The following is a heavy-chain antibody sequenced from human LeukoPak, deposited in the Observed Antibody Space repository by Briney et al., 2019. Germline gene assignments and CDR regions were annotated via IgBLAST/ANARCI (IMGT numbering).Heavy chain of an antibody. J-gene: IGHJ4*02. CDR1: GGTFTSYA. D-gene: IGHD1-26*01. V-gene: IGHV1-69*13. CDR3: ARDTLIVGATHFDY. CDR2: IIPIFGTA. Sequence: ASVKVSCKASGGTFTSYAISWVRQAPGQGLEWMGGIIPIFGTANYAQKFQGRVTITSDESTSTAYMELSSLRSEDPAVYYCARDTLIVGATHFDYWGQGTLVTVSS.